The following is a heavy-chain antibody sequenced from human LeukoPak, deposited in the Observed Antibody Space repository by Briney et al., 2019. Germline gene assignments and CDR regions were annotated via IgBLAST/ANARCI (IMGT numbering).Heavy chain of an antibody. J-gene: IGHJ2*01. D-gene: IGHD1-26*01. CDR3: AKDRTVGASYWYFDL. Sequence: GGSLRLSCAASGFTFSSYWMNWVRQAPGKGLVWVSRIASDGSSTTYADSVKGRFSISRDNAKNTLYLHMNTLRAEDTAIYYCAKDRTVGASYWYFDLWGRGTLVTVSS. V-gene: IGHV3-74*01. CDR1: GFTFSSYW. CDR2: IASDGSST.